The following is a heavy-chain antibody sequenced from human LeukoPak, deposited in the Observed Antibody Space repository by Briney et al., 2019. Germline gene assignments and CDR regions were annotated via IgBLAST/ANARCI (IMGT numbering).Heavy chain of an antibody. CDR1: GYSFTTYW. V-gene: IGHV5-51*01. Sequence: GESLKISCKGSGYSFTTYWIAWVRQMPGKGLEWMRIIYPRDSDIRYSPSFQGQVTISADKSISTAYLQWSSLKASDTAMYYCAAGYSSGWFPPFDYWGQGTLVTVSS. J-gene: IGHJ4*02. CDR3: AAGYSSGWFPPFDY. CDR2: IYPRDSDI. D-gene: IGHD6-19*01.